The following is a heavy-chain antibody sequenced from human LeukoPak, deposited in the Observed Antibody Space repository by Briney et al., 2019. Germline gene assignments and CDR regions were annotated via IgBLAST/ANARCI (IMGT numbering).Heavy chain of an antibody. CDR1: GYTFTSYF. CDR3: ARADSSSLTRWFDP. CDR2: IIPIFGTT. Sequence: ASVKVSCKASGYTFTSYFMHWVRQAPGRGLEWMGGIIPIFGTTNYVQKFQGRVTITADESTSTVYMELSSLRSEDTAVYYCARADSSSLTRWFDPWGQGTLVTVSS. V-gene: IGHV1-69*13. D-gene: IGHD6-6*01. J-gene: IGHJ5*02.